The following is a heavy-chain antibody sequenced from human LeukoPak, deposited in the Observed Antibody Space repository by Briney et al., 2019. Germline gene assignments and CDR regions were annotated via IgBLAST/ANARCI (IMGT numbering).Heavy chain of an antibody. Sequence: GGSLRLSCAASGFTFSSYSMNWVRQAPGKGLEWVSSISSSSNYIYYADSVKGRFTISRDNAKNSLYLQMNGLRAEDTAIYYCVRDRGTYRPIDYWGQGTLVTVSS. CDR1: GFTFSSYS. J-gene: IGHJ4*02. V-gene: IGHV3-21*04. D-gene: IGHD1-26*01. CDR3: VRDRGTYRPIDY. CDR2: ISSSSNYI.